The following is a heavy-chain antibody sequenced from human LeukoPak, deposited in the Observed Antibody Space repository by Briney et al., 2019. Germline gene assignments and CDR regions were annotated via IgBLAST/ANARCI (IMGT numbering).Heavy chain of an antibody. J-gene: IGHJ5*02. CDR2: INPNSGGT. CDR1: GYTFTGCY. Sequence: ASVKVSCKASGYTFTGCYMHWVRQAPGQGLEWMGWINPNSGGTNYAQKFQGRVTMTRDTSISTAYMELSRLRSDDTAVYYCARDAKDDILTGYYNSDWFDPWGQGTLVTVSS. V-gene: IGHV1-2*02. D-gene: IGHD3-9*01. CDR3: ARDAKDDILTGYYNSDWFDP.